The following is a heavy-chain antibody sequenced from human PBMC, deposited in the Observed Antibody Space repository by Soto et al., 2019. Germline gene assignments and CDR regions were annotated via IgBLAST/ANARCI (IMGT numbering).Heavy chain of an antibody. Sequence: EVQLVESGGGLVQPGRSLRLSCAASGFTFDDYAMHWVRQAPGKGLEWVSGISWNSGSIGYADSVKGRFTISRDNAKNYLYLQMNSLRAEDTALYYCAKDFPPLPDSSGYRYYYYYGMDVWGQGTTVTVSS. CDR3: AKDFPPLPDSSGYRYYYYYGMDV. CDR2: ISWNSGSI. V-gene: IGHV3-9*01. CDR1: GFTFDDYA. D-gene: IGHD3-22*01. J-gene: IGHJ6*02.